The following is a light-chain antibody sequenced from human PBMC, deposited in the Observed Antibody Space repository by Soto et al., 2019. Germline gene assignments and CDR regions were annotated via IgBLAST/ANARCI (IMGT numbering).Light chain of an antibody. CDR3: QQYGSSPYT. Sequence: EIELTQSPGTLSLSPGERATLSCRASQSVSGSFLAWYQQKPGQAPSLLIFGASSRATGIPDRFSGSGSGTDFTLTISRLEPEDFAVYYCQQYGSSPYTFGQGTKLEIK. CDR2: GAS. V-gene: IGKV3-20*01. J-gene: IGKJ2*01. CDR1: QSVSGSF.